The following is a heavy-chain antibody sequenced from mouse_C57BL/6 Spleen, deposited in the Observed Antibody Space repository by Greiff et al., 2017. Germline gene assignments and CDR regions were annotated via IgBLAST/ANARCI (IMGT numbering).Heavy chain of an antibody. V-gene: IGHV5-4*03. J-gene: IGHJ2*01. CDR1: GFTFSSYA. Sequence: EVKLMESGGGLVKPGGSLKLSCAASGFTFSSYAMSWVRQTPEKRLEWVAPISDGGSYTYYPDNVKGRFTISRDNAKNNLYLQMSHLKSEDTAMYYCARSTMVTPFDYWGQGTTLTVSS. CDR3: ARSTMVTPFDY. CDR2: ISDGGSYT. D-gene: IGHD2-2*01.